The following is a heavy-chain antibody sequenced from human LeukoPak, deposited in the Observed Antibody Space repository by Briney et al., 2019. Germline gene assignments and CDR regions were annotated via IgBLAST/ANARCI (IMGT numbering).Heavy chain of an antibody. CDR1: GGTFSSYA. CDR3: AHMRPGAFDI. V-gene: IGHV1-69*05. J-gene: IGHJ3*02. Sequence: ASVKVSCKASGGTFSSYAISWVRQAPGQGLEWMGGIIPIFGTANYAQKFQGRVTITTDESTSTAYMELSSLRSEDTAVYYCAHMRPGAFDIWGQGTMVTVSS. D-gene: IGHD2-2*01. CDR2: IIPIFGTA.